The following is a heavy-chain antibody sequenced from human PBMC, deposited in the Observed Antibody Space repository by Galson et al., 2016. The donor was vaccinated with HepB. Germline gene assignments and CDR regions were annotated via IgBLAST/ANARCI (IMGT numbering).Heavy chain of an antibody. V-gene: IGHV3-30*02. Sequence: SLRLSCAASGFTFSSYGMHWVRQAPGRGLEWVTFIRYDGSNKYYADSVKGRFTISRDNSKKTLYLYMNNLTAGDTAIYYCGKHGGFDYWGQGALVTVSS. D-gene: IGHD3-16*01. CDR3: GKHGGFDY. CDR1: GFTFSSYG. J-gene: IGHJ4*02. CDR2: IRYDGSNK.